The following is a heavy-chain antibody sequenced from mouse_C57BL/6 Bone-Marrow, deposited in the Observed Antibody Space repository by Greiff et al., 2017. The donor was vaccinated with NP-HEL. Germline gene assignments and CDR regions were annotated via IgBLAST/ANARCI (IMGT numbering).Heavy chain of an antibody. CDR1: GFSLTSYG. V-gene: IGHV2-3*01. Sequence: VKLVESGPGLVAPSQSLSITCTVSGFSLTSYGVSWVRQPPGKGLEWLGVIWGDGSTNYHSALISRLSISKDNSKSQVFLKLNSLQTDDTATYYCAAKGGGSSYDAMDYWGQGTSVTVSS. D-gene: IGHD1-1*01. CDR3: AAKGGGSSYDAMDY. CDR2: IWGDGST. J-gene: IGHJ4*01.